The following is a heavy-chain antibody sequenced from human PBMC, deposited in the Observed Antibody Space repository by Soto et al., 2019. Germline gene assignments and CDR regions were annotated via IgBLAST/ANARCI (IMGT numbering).Heavy chain of an antibody. Sequence: EVQLVESGGGLVKPGGSLRLSCAATGFTFSNAGMNWVRQAPGKGLEWVGRIKSKTYGGSTDDAAPVKGRFTISRDDSKSTLYLQMNTLESEDTGVYYCTTGLHYTGGVDYWGQGTLVTVSS. CDR3: TTGLHYTGGVDY. D-gene: IGHD2-8*02. CDR2: IKSKTYGGST. CDR1: GFTFSNAG. J-gene: IGHJ4*02. V-gene: IGHV3-15*07.